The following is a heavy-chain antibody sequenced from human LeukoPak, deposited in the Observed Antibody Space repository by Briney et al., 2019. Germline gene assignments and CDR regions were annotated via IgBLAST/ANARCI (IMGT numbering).Heavy chain of an antibody. CDR1: GGSFTDYF. Sequence: SETLSLTCDAFGGSFTDYFWTWIRQSPGKGLEWIGEINDYTGNTNYNPSLNSRVSISLEKSKNQFYLELRSVTAADTAVYYCARGRIAKIVVVHSFHYGMDVWGQGTTVTVSS. V-gene: IGHV4-34*01. CDR3: ARGRIAKIVVVHSFHYGMDV. CDR2: INDYTGNT. D-gene: IGHD3-22*01. J-gene: IGHJ6*02.